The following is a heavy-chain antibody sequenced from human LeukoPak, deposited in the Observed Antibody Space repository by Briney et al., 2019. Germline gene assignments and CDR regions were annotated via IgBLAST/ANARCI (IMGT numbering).Heavy chain of an antibody. CDR3: ARVETTGHFDY. CDR1: GYSFTDYI. J-gene: IGHJ4*02. Sequence: ASVKVSCKTSGYSFTDYIIAWVRQAPGQGLEWLGWIGTYDGHTNYAQKLQGRVTMTTDTSTSTAYMELRSLRSDDTAVYYCARVETTGHFDYWGQGTLVTVSS. CDR2: IGTYDGHT. V-gene: IGHV1-18*01. D-gene: IGHD4-17*01.